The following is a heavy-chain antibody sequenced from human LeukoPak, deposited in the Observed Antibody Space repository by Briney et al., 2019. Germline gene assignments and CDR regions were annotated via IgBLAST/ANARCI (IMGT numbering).Heavy chain of an antibody. J-gene: IGHJ6*03. V-gene: IGHV4-39*01. CDR2: IYYRGTT. CDR3: AIFSSYYDSSGYPTPYYMDV. CDR1: GGSITSGSYY. Sequence: SQTLSLTCTVSGGSITSGSYYWGWIRHPPGKGLEWIGSIYYRGTTYYNPSLKSRVTISVDTSKNQFSLKLSSVTAADTAVYYCAIFSSYYDSSGYPTPYYMDVWGKGTTVTISS. D-gene: IGHD3-22*01.